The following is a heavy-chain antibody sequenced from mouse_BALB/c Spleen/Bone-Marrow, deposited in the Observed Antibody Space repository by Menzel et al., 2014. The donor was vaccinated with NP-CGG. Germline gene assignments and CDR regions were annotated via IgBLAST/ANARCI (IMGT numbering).Heavy chain of an antibody. V-gene: IGHV1S41*01. CDR3: AREYYDSSFAY. J-gene: IGHJ3*01. CDR1: GYTFTNYW. Sequence: DLVKPGASVKLSCKASGYTFTNYWINWVKQRPGQGLEWIGRTAPGSDNTYYNEMFKGKATLTVDTSSSTAYMQLSSQSSEDSAVYFCAREYYDSSFAYWGQGTPLTVSA. CDR2: TAPGSDNT. D-gene: IGHD2-4*01.